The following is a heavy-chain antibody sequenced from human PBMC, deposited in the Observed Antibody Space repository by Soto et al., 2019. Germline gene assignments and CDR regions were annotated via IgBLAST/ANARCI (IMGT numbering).Heavy chain of an antibody. Sequence: SQTLSLTCTVSGGSISSYCWSWIRQPPGKGLEWIGYIYYSGSTNYNPSLKSRVTISVDTSKNQFSLKLSSVTAADTAVYYCARRYGGNLDYWGQGTLGTVSS. CDR3: ARRYGGNLDY. CDR2: IYYSGST. D-gene: IGHD1-26*01. J-gene: IGHJ4*02. CDR1: GGSISSYC. V-gene: IGHV4-59*08.